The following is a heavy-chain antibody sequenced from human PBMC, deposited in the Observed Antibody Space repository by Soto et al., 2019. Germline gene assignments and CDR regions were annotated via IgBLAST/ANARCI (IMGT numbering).Heavy chain of an antibody. J-gene: IGHJ4*02. Sequence: ASVKVSCKASGGTFSSYAISWVRQAPGQGLEWMGGIIPIFGTANYAQKFQGRVTITADESTSTAYMELSSLRSEDTAVYYCARGRLRLGELSVYYFDYWGQGTLVTVSS. CDR1: GGTFSSYA. V-gene: IGHV1-69*13. CDR3: ARGRLRLGELSVYYFDY. D-gene: IGHD3-16*02. CDR2: IIPIFGTA.